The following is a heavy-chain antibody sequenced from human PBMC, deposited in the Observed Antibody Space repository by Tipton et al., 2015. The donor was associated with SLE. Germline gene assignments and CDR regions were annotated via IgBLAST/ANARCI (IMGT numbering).Heavy chain of an antibody. V-gene: IGHV4-31*03. CDR3: ARPRSGDQIFDGFDI. J-gene: IGHJ3*02. Sequence: TLSLTCTVSGGSISSGGYYWSWIRQHPGKGLEWIGYIYYSGSTYYNPSLKSRVTMSVDTSKNQFSLKLRSVTAADTAVYYCARPRSGDQIFDGFDIWGQGTVVTVSS. CDR1: GGSISSGGYY. D-gene: IGHD2-21*02. CDR2: IYYSGST.